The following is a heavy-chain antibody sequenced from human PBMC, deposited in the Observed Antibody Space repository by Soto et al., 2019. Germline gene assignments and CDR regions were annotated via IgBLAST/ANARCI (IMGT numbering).Heavy chain of an antibody. CDR3: ARDLAVAESTPRYYYYGTDV. CDR1: GSTFSSYA. CDR2: IIPIFGTA. Sequence: SVKVSCKASGSTFSSYAISWVRQAPGQGLEWMGGIIPIFGTANYAQKFQGRVTITADESTSTAYMELSSLRSEDTAVYYCARDLAVAESTPRYYYYGTDVWGQGTTVTVSS. J-gene: IGHJ6*02. V-gene: IGHV1-69*13. D-gene: IGHD6-19*01.